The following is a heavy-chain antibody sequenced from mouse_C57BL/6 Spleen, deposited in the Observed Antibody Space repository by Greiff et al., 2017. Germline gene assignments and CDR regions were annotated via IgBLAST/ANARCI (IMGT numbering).Heavy chain of an antibody. CDR1: GFTFSDYG. CDR3: AREEDGYYSY. J-gene: IGHJ3*01. D-gene: IGHD2-3*01. V-gene: IGHV5-15*01. CDR2: ISNLAYSI. Sequence: EVQLVESGGGLVQPGGSLKLSCAASGFTFSDYGMAWVRQAPRKGPEWVAFISNLAYSIYYADTVTGRFTISRENAKNTLYLEMSSLRSEDTAMYYCAREEDGYYSYWGQGTLVTVSA.